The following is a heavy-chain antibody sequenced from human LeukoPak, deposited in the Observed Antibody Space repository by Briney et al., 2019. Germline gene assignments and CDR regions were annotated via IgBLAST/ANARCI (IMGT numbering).Heavy chain of an antibody. CDR3: ATDRDNSDWQKRFDS. D-gene: IGHD2-21*02. Sequence: GGSLRLSCAASGFTFSTYWMNWYRQAPGEGLEWVGNINQDASEINYVDSVRGRFTISRDNAKNSLHLQMNSLRAEDTAVYYCATDRDNSDWQKRFDSWGQGTLVTVSA. CDR2: INQDASEI. J-gene: IGHJ4*02. CDR1: GFTFSTYW. V-gene: IGHV3-7*01.